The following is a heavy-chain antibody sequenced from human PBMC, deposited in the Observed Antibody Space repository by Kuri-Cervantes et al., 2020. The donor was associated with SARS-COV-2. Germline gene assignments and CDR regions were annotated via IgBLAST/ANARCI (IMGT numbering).Heavy chain of an antibody. CDR3: AKAGSGSYFYYFDY. CDR2: VRRDGSNY. D-gene: IGHD3-10*01. CDR1: GFTFSVYW. J-gene: IGHJ4*02. Sequence: GGSLRLSCATSGFTFSVYWMSWVRQPPGKGLEWVGFVRRDGSNYYYADSVKGRFTISRDNSKNSLYLEMNSLRAEDTAVYYCAKAGSGSYFYYFDYWGQGTLVTVSS. V-gene: IGHV3-30*02.